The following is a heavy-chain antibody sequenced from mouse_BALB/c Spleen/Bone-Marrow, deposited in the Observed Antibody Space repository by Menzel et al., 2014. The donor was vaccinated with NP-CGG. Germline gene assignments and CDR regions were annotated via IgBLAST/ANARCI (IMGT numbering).Heavy chain of an antibody. CDR1: GYTFTNFW. J-gene: IGHJ3*01. V-gene: IGHV1S22*01. CDR3: TRSLYYYPAY. Sequence: LQQSGSELVRPGASVKLSCKASGYTFTNFWMHWVRQRPGQGLEWIGNVYPGSDTANYDEKFKSKATLTVDTSSSTAYMQLSSLTSEDSAVYYCTRSLYYYPAYLGQGTLVTVST. D-gene: IGHD1-1*01. CDR2: VYPGSDTA.